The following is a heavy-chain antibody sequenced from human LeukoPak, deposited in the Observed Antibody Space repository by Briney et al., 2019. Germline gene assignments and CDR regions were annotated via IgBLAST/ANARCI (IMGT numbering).Heavy chain of an antibody. CDR2: INHSGST. D-gene: IGHD3-3*01. V-gene: IGHV4-34*01. CDR3: ARGGYDFPSGGDFDY. Sequence: SETLSLTCAVYGGSFSGYYWSWIRQPPGKGLEWIGEINHSGSTNYNPSLKSRVTISVDTSKNQFSLKLSSVTAADTAVYHCARGGYDFPSGGDFDYWGQGTLVTVSS. J-gene: IGHJ4*02. CDR1: GGSFSGYY.